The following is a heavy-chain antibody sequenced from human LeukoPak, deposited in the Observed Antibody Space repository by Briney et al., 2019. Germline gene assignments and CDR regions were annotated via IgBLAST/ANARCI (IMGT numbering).Heavy chain of an antibody. J-gene: IGHJ4*02. Sequence: PGGPLRLSGAASGFTFSTYWMSWGRQSPGKGLEGGANIKQDGSEKDTVHSVKGRFTISRSNANNSLYPHMHRLSAEDTAVSYCESEGLDSSAYYLDYWGQGTLVTVSS. CDR3: ESEGLDSSAYYLDY. D-gene: IGHD3-22*01. CDR1: GFTFSTYW. V-gene: IGHV3-7*01. CDR2: IKQDGSEK.